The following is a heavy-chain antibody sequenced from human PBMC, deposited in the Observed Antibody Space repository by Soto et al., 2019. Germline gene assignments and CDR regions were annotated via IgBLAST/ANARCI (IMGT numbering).Heavy chain of an antibody. V-gene: IGHV4-59*01. CDR3: ARDRGIVVAGDYFDY. Sequence: PSETISLTYTVAGGSISDYGWSWIRKPTGKGLEWIGYIYYSGSTNYNPSLKSRVTISVDTSKNQFSLKLSSVTAADTAVYYCARDRGIVVAGDYFDYWGQGTLVTVSS. D-gene: IGHD6-19*01. J-gene: IGHJ4*02. CDR1: GGSISDYG. CDR2: IYYSGST.